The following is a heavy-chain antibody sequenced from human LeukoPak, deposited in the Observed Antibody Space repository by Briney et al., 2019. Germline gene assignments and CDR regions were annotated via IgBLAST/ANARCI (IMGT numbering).Heavy chain of an antibody. D-gene: IGHD3-22*01. CDR1: GDSIRSYY. Sequence: SETLSLTCTVSGDSIRSYYWSWIRQPPGKGLEWIGYIYYGGSTNYNPSLKSRVSISVDTSENQFSLKLSSATAADTAVYYCARWYGISSACSGFHYYGMDVWGQGTTVTVSS. CDR3: ARWYGISSACSGFHYYGMDV. CDR2: IYYGGST. J-gene: IGHJ6*02. V-gene: IGHV4-59*01.